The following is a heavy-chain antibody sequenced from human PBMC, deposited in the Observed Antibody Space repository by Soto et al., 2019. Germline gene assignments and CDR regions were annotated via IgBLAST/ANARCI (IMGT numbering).Heavy chain of an antibody. CDR1: GYTFTSYA. CDR2: INAGNGNT. J-gene: IGHJ4*02. Sequence: QVQLVQSGAEEKKRGASVKVSCKASGYTFTSYALHWVRQAPGQRLEWMGWINAGNGNTKYSQKFQGRVTITRDTSASTAYMELSSMSAEDTAVYYWARHGSAWDYWGQGTLVTVSS. CDR3: ARHGSAWDY. D-gene: IGHD6-19*01. V-gene: IGHV1-3*05.